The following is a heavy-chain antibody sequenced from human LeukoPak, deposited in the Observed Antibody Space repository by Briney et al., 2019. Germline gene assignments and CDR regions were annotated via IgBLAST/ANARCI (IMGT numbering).Heavy chain of an antibody. D-gene: IGHD6-19*01. Sequence: GGSLRLSCAASGFTFSKYWMLWVRQAPGKGLESVSRINTDGTVTTYADSVKGRFTVSRDNADNTVYLQMNSVRDEDTAVYYCATKQWLAPPPDSWGQGTPVTVSS. CDR3: ATKQWLAPPPDS. CDR1: GFTFSKYW. J-gene: IGHJ4*02. V-gene: IGHV3-74*01. CDR2: INTDGTVT.